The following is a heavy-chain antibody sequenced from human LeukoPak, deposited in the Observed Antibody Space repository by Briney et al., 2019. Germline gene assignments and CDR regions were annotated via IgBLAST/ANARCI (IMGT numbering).Heavy chain of an antibody. CDR3: GRAPPVRGVANWFDP. J-gene: IGHJ5*02. CDR1: GSTFTGYY. D-gene: IGHD3-10*01. V-gene: IGHV1-2*02. CDR2: INPNSGGT. Sequence: ASVKVSCKASGSTFTGYYMHWVRQAPAQGLEWMGWINPNSGGTNYAQKFQGRFTMTRATSISTAYLEVSRLRSDDTAVYYCGRAPPVRGVANWFDPWGRGTLVTVSS.